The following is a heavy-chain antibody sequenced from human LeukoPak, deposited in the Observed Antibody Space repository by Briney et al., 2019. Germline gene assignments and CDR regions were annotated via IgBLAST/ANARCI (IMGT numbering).Heavy chain of an antibody. Sequence: GGSLRLSCAASGFTFSSYAMSWVRQAPGEGLEWVSAISGSGGSTYYADSVKGRFTISRDNSKNTLYLQMNSLRAEDTAVYYCAVYYDSSGCDYWGQGTLVTVSS. V-gene: IGHV3-23*01. CDR1: GFTFSSYA. D-gene: IGHD3-22*01. CDR2: ISGSGGST. CDR3: AVYYDSSGCDY. J-gene: IGHJ4*02.